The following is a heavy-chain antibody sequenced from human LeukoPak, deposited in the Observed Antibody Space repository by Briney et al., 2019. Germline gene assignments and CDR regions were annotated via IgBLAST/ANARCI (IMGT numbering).Heavy chain of an antibody. CDR1: GYTFTGYY. CDR2: INPSGGST. D-gene: IGHD6-19*01. V-gene: IGHV1-46*01. J-gene: IGHJ5*02. CDR3: AREVLRGGVAVAGTDWFDP. Sequence: ASVKVSCKASGYTFTGYYMHWVRQAPGQGLEWMGIINPSGGSTSYAQKFQGRVTMTGDTSTSTVYMELSSLRSEDMAVYYCAREVLRGGVAVAGTDWFDPWGQGTLVTVSS.